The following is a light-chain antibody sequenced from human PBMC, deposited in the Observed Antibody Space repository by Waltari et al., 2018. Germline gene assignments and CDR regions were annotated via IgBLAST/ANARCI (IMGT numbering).Light chain of an antibody. J-gene: IGKJ4*01. CDR1: EDIRND. CDR3: LQDYIFPLT. CDR2: AAS. Sequence: AIQMTKSPSSLSASVGDRVTITCRASEDIRNDLGWYQQKPGKAPRLLIFAASTLQSGVPSRFSCSGSRTDFTLTISSLQPEDFATYFCLQDYIFPLTFGGGTTVEI. V-gene: IGKV1-6*01.